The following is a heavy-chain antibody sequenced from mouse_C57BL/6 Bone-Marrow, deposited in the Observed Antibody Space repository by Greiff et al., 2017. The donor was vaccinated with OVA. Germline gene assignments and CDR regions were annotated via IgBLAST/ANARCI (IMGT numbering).Heavy chain of an antibody. CDR3: AGDSSGAWGFDY. D-gene: IGHD3-2*02. Sequence: VQLQQSGAELVRPGSSVKLSCKASGYTFTSYWMDWVKQRPGQGLEWIGNIYPSDSETHYNQKFKDKATLTVDKSSSTAYMQLSSLTSEDSAVYYWAGDSSGAWGFDYWGQGTMVTVSA. V-gene: IGHV1-61*01. J-gene: IGHJ3*01. CDR2: IYPSDSET. CDR1: GYTFTSYW.